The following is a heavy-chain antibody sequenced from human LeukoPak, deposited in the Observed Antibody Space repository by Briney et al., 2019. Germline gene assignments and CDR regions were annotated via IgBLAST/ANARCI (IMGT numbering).Heavy chain of an antibody. J-gene: IGHJ4*02. V-gene: IGHV3-30*02. CDR1: GFTFSSYG. CDR2: IRYDGSNK. Sequence: GGSLRLSCAASGFTFSSYGVHWVRQAPGKGLEWVAFIRYDGSNKYYADSVKGRFTISRDNSKNTLYLQMNSLRAEDTAVYYCAKDTWDEPNFFDYWGQGTLVTVSS. CDR3: AKDTWDEPNFFDY. D-gene: IGHD1-26*01.